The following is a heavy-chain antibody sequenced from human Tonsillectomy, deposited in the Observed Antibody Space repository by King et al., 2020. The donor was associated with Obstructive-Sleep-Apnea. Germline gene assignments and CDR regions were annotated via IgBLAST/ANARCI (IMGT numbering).Heavy chain of an antibody. J-gene: IGHJ4*02. Sequence: VQLQESGPGLVKPSETLSLTCTVSGGSITSYYWSWIRQPPGKGLEWIGYIYYTGSANYNPSLKSRVTISVDTSKNQFSLRLSFVTAADTAVFYCAREWLGVDYWGQGTLVTVSS. D-gene: IGHD6-19*01. CDR1: GGSITSYY. V-gene: IGHV4-59*01. CDR2: IYYTGSA. CDR3: AREWLGVDY.